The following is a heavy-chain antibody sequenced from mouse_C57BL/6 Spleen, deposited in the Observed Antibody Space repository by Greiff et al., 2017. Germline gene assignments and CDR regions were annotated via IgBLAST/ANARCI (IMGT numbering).Heavy chain of an antibody. CDR2: IDPENGDT. Sequence: EVQVVESGAELVRPWASVTLSCTASGFNINDDYMPWVQQRPEQGLEWIGWIDPENGDTSYASKFQGKATITEDTSYNTADLQRSSLASEDTAVYYCTDGFTFDYGGQGTTLTVSS. J-gene: IGHJ2*01. V-gene: IGHV14-4*01. CDR1: GFNINDDY. D-gene: IGHD2-3*01. CDR3: TDGFTFDY.